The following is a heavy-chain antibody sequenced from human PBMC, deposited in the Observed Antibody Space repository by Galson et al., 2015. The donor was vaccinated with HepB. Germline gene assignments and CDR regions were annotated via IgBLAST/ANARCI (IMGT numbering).Heavy chain of an antibody. CDR2: INMKDDGGTT. V-gene: IGHV3-15*07. CDR3: ATKHCGGDKCHLGSFDY. J-gene: IGHJ4*02. D-gene: IGHD2-21*02. Sequence: SLRLSCAGSGFTFNNVWMNWVRQAPGKGLEWVGRINMKDDGGTTDYAASVKGRFTISRDDSKNTLYLQMDSLKSEDTAVYYCATKHCGGDKCHLGSFDYWGQGTLVTVSS. CDR1: GFTFNNVW.